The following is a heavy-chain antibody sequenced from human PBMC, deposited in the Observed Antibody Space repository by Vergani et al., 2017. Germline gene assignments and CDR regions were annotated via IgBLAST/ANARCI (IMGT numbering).Heavy chain of an antibody. V-gene: IGHV1-46*01. Sequence: QVQLVQSGAEVKKPGASVKVSCKASGYTFTSYYMHWVRQAPGQGLEWMGIINPSGGSTSYAQKFQGRVTMTRDTSTSTVYMELSSLRSEDTAVYYCARGQFNYGSGGYYGMDVWGQGTTVTVSS. J-gene: IGHJ6*02. CDR1: GYTFTSYY. CDR3: ARGQFNYGSGGYYGMDV. D-gene: IGHD3-10*01. CDR2: INPSGGST.